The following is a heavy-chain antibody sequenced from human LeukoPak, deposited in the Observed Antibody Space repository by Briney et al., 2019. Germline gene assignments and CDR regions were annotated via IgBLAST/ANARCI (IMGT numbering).Heavy chain of an antibody. CDR1: GGSISSSSYY. Sequence: SENLSLTCTVSGGSISSSSYYWGWIRQLPGKGLEWIGSIYYSGSTYYNPSLKSRVTISVDTSKNQFSLKLSSVTAADTAVYFCTRHRYGDSGGDFDYWGQGTLVTVSS. CDR2: IYYSGST. CDR3: TRHRYGDSGGDFDY. J-gene: IGHJ4*02. V-gene: IGHV4-39*07. D-gene: IGHD4-17*01.